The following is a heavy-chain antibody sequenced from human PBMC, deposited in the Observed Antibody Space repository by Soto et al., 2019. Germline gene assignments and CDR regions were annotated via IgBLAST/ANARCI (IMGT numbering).Heavy chain of an antibody. CDR3: EGIHPRFRGFFAY. CDR1: GFSLSTSGMC. D-gene: IGHD3-10*01. V-gene: IGHV2-70*11. J-gene: IGHJ4*02. CDR2: IDWDDDK. Sequence: SAPTLVNPTQTLTLTCTFSGFSLSTSGMCVSWIRQPPGKALEWLARIDWDDDKYYSTSLKTRLTISKDTSKNQVVLTMTNMDTVATAFFYGEGIHPRFRGFFAYWGKGTLVTVS.